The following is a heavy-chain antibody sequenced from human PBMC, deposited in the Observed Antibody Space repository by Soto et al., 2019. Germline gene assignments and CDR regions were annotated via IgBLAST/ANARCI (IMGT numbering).Heavy chain of an antibody. V-gene: IGHV3-15*01. CDR3: TTAPNSGSYWIDYYYYGMDV. Sequence: GGSLRLSCAASGFTVSSNYMSWVRQAPGKGLEWVGRIKSKTDGGTTDYAAPVKGRFTISRDDSKNTLYLQMNSLKTEDTAVYYCTTAPNSGSYWIDYYYYGMDVWGKGTTVTVSS. J-gene: IGHJ6*04. CDR2: IKSKTDGGTT. D-gene: IGHD3-10*01. CDR1: GFTVSSNY.